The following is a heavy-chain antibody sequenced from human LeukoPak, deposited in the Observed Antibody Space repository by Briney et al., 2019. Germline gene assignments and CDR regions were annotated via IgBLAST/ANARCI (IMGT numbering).Heavy chain of an antibody. V-gene: IGHV3-21*01. D-gene: IGHD3-9*01. Sequence: PGGSLRLSCAASGFTFSSYTMNWVRQAPGKGLEWVSCISSSSSYIYYADSVKGRFTISRDNTKNSLILQMDGLIAEDTAVYYCARGKTAFDILTGYDSWGQGTLVTVSS. J-gene: IGHJ5*01. CDR3: ARGKTAFDILTGYDS. CDR2: ISSSSSYI. CDR1: GFTFSSYT.